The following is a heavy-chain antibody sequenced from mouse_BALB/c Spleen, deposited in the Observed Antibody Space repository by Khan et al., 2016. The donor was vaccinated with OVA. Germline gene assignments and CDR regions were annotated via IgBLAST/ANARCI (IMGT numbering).Heavy chain of an antibody. V-gene: IGHV3-2*02. D-gene: IGHD1-1*01. CDR2: ISYSGVS. Sequence: QLEESGPGLVKPSQSLSLTCTVTGYSITSGYAWNWIRQFPGNKLEWMGYISYSGVSSYTPSLKSRISITRDTSKNQFFLKFTSVTTEDTATYYCARGNYYGYYFDYWGQGTTLTVSS. J-gene: IGHJ2*01. CDR3: ARGNYYGYYFDY. CDR1: GYSITSGYA.